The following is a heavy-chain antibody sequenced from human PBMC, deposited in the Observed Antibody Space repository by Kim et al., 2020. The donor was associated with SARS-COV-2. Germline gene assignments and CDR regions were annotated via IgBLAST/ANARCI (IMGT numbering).Heavy chain of an antibody. V-gene: IGHV3-23*01. J-gene: IGHJ6*04. CDR3: RKVGWLDI. CDR2: T. Sequence: TYHADSVKGRFTISRDNSKNTLYLQMNNLRAEDTALYYCRKVGWLDIWGKGTMFSVSS. D-gene: IGHD2-15*01.